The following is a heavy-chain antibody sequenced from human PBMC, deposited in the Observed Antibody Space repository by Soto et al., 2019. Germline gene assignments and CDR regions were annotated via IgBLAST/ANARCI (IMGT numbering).Heavy chain of an antibody. CDR3: ARMGPRGVAATPVETDY. J-gene: IGHJ4*02. D-gene: IGHD2-15*01. Sequence: ASVKVSCKASGYTFTSYGISWVRQAPGQGLEWMGWISAYNGNTNYAQKLQGRVTMTTDTSTSTAYMELRSLRSDDTAVYYCARMGPRGVAATPVETDYWGQGTLVTVSS. CDR2: ISAYNGNT. CDR1: GYTFTSYG. V-gene: IGHV1-18*01.